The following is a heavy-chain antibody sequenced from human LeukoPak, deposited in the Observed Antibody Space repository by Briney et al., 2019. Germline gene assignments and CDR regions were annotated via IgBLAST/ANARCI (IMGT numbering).Heavy chain of an antibody. J-gene: IGHJ4*02. Sequence: GGSLRLSCTASGFTFDDYAMHWVRQAPAKGLEWVSLISGDGGTTDYADSVKGRFTISRDNRRNSLYLHMNSLRAEDTALYFCAKVYVGSWYAYDHWGQGTLVTVSS. D-gene: IGHD6-13*01. CDR3: AKVYVGSWYAYDH. V-gene: IGHV3-43*02. CDR2: ISGDGGTT. CDR1: GFTFDDYA.